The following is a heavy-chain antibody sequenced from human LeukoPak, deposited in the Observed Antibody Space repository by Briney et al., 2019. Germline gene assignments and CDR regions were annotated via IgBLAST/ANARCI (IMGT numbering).Heavy chain of an antibody. CDR2: ISYDGSNK. J-gene: IGHJ4*02. D-gene: IGHD3-22*01. CDR1: GFTFSSYA. Sequence: GGSLRLSCAASGFTFSSYAIHWVRQAPGKGLEWVAVISYDGSNKYYADSVKGRFSISRDNSKNTLYLQMNSLRAEDTALYYCAKDMRYYDSSGYYSYFDYWGQGTLVTVSS. CDR3: AKDMRYYDSSGYYSYFDY. V-gene: IGHV3-30-3*01.